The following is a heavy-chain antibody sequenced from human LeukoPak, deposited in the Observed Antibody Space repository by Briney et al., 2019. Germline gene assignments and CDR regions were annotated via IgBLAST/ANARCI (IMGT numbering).Heavy chain of an antibody. D-gene: IGHD2-2*01. CDR2: INHSGST. CDR1: GGSLSGYY. J-gene: IGHJ4*02. Sequence: SETLSLTCAVYGGSLSGYYWSWIRQPPGKGLEWIGEINHSGSTNYNPSLKSRVTISVDTSKNQFSLKLSSVTAADTAVYYCARGRNGYCSSTSCYRFDYWGQGTLVTVSS. CDR3: ARGRNGYCSSTSCYRFDY. V-gene: IGHV4-34*01.